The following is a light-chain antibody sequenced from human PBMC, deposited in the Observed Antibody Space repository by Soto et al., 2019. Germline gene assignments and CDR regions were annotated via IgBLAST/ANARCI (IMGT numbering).Light chain of an antibody. Sequence: DIQITQTPSTLSASVGDRVTISCRYSQSISSWLAWYQQKPGKAPKLLIYDASSLESGVPSRFSGSGSGREFTLTISCLQPDDFATYYCQDDTFYSRTFGQGAKVDIK. V-gene: IGKV1-5*01. CDR2: DAS. CDR1: QSISSW. CDR3: QDDTFYSRT. J-gene: IGKJ1*01.